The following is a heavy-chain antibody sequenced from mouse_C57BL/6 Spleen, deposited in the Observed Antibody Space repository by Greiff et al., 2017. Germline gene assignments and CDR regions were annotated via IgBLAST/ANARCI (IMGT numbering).Heavy chain of an antibody. CDR1: GYTFTSYW. J-gene: IGHJ4*01. CDR3: AKAGGLRRGAMGY. V-gene: IGHV1-7*01. D-gene: IGHD2-4*01. CDR2: INPSSGYT. Sequence: QVQLKESGAELAKPGASVKLSCKASGYTFTSYWMHWVKQRPGQGLEWIGYINPSSGYTKYNQKFKDKATLTADKSSSTAYMQLSSLTYEDSAVYYCAKAGGLRRGAMGYWGQGASVTVSS.